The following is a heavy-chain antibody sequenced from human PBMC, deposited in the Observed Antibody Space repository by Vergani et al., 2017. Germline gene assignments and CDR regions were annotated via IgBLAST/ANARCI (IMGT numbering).Heavy chain of an antibody. Sequence: EVQLLESGGGLVQPGGSLRLTCEASKFTFSIYAMNWARKDPGKGLEWVSGISGSVVSAYYTDSVKGRFTISRDNSKNMLFLQMNNLRTEDTAIYYCAKQYFVSGNYLFDYWGQGTLVTVSS. D-gene: IGHD3-10*01. CDR2: ISGSVVSA. J-gene: IGHJ4*02. CDR1: KFTFSIYA. CDR3: AKQYFVSGNYLFDY. V-gene: IGHV3-23*01.